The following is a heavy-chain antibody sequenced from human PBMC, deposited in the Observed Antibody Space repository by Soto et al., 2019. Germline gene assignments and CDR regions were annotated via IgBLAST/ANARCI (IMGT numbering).Heavy chain of an antibody. CDR1: GGTFSSYA. D-gene: IGHD1-7*01. CDR3: ASTMTGTWAYYYYGMDV. CDR2: IIPIFGTA. V-gene: IGHV1-69*13. Sequence: SVKVSCKASGGTFSSYAISWVRQAPGQGLEWMGGIIPIFGTANYAQKFQGRVTITADESTSTAYMELSSLRSEDTAVYYCASTMTGTWAYYYYGMDVWGQGTTVTVSS. J-gene: IGHJ6*02.